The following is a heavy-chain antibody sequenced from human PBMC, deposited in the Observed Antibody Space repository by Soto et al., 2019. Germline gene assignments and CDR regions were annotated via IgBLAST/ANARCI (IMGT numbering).Heavy chain of an antibody. D-gene: IGHD3-22*01. V-gene: IGHV1-3*01. CDR3: AKDYYDSSGYYPPALLFDY. CDR2: INAGNGNT. J-gene: IGHJ4*02. CDR1: GYTFTSYA. Sequence: QVQLVQSGAEVKKPGASVKVSCKASGYTFTSYAMHWVRQAPGQRLEGMGWINAGNGNTKYSQKFQGRVTITRDTSASTAYMELSSLRSEDTAVYYCAKDYYDSSGYYPPALLFDYWGQGTLVTVSS.